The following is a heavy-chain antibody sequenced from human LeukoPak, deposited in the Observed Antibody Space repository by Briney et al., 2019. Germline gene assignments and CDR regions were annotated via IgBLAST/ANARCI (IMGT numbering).Heavy chain of an antibody. V-gene: IGHV3-21*06. J-gene: IGHJ4*02. Sequence: GGSLRLSCAASGFTSSRSSMNWVRQAPGKGLEFVSSISPSSSYIYYADSVKGGFTISRDDAKNSLFLQMNSLRAEDTAVYYCAREGGYCSGGSCRFFDYWGQGTLVTVSS. CDR2: ISPSSSYI. CDR1: GFTSSRSS. CDR3: AREGGYCSGGSCRFFDY. D-gene: IGHD2-15*01.